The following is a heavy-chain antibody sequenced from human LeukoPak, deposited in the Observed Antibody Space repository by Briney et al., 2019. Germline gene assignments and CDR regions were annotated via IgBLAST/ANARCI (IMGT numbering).Heavy chain of an antibody. CDR3: ARGSKMLGYNWFVP. J-gene: IGHJ5*02. V-gene: IGHV4-34*01. D-gene: IGHD1-26*01. CDR1: GRSFSGYY. Sequence: SETLSLTCAVYGRSFSGYYWNWIRQPPGKGLEWIGEINHSGSTNYIPSLKSRVTISVDTSKNQFSLKLSSVTAADTAVYYCARGSKMLGYNWFVPWGQGTLVTVSS. CDR2: INHSGST.